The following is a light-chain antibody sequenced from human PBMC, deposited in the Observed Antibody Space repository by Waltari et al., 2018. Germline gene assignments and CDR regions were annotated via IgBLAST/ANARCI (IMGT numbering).Light chain of an antibody. CDR1: QSISSW. CDR3: QQYNSYPYT. Sequence: DIQMTQSPSTLSASVGDRVTITCRASQSISSWLAWYQQKPGKAPKLLIYKASSLESGGPSRCSGSGSGTEFTLTISSLQPDDFATYYCQQYNSYPYTFGQGTKLEIK. J-gene: IGKJ2*01. V-gene: IGKV1-5*03. CDR2: KAS.